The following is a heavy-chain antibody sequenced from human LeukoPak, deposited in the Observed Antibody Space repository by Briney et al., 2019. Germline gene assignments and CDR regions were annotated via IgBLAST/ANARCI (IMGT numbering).Heavy chain of an antibody. CDR3: ARLPVGYYYDSSGYEVTRNGYYFDY. CDR1: GGSFSGYY. CDR2: INHSGST. Sequence: SETLSLTCAVYGGSFSGYYWSWIRQPPGKGLEWIGEINHSGSTNYNPSLKSRVTISVDTSKNQFSLKLSSVTAADTAVYYCARLPVGYYYDSSGYEVTRNGYYFDYWGQGTLVTVSS. J-gene: IGHJ4*02. V-gene: IGHV4-34*01. D-gene: IGHD3-22*01.